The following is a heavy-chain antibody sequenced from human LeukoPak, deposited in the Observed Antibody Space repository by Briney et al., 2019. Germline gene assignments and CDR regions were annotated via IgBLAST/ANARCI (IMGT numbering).Heavy chain of an antibody. V-gene: IGHV1-2*02. J-gene: IGHJ4*02. Sequence: ASVKVSCKASGYTFTGYYMHWVRQAPGQGLEWMGWINPNSGGTNYAQKFQGRVTMTRDTSISTAYMELSRLRSDDTAVYYCARDGNVDIVATADWGQGTLVTVSS. CDR3: ARDGNVDIVATAD. CDR2: INPNSGGT. D-gene: IGHD5-12*01. CDR1: GYTFTGYY.